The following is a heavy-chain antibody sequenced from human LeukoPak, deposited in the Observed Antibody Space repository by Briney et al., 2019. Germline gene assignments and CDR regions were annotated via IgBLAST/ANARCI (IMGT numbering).Heavy chain of an antibody. CDR3: ARIPYYYDSTVPRWAFDV. CDR2: IYYTGTT. V-gene: IGHV4-39*01. J-gene: IGHJ3*01. CDR1: GGLSSSYY. D-gene: IGHD3-22*01. Sequence: KPSETLSLTCIFSGGLSSSYYWGWVRQPPGKVLEWVASIYYTGTTYYNPSFKSRLTISVDTSKSQFSLGLSSVTAADTAVYYCARIPYYYDSTVPRWAFDVWDQGTMVTVSS.